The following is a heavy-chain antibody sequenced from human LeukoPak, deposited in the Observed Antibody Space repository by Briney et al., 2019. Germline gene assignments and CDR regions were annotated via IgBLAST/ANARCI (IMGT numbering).Heavy chain of an antibody. CDR1: GGSISSSN. CDR3: AKSFDWFGESYFDY. D-gene: IGHD3-10*01. V-gene: IGHV3-23*01. J-gene: IGHJ4*02. CDR2: ISGSGGST. Sequence: PSETLSLTCAVSGGSISSSNWWSWVRQAPGKGLEWVSRISGSGGSTYYADSVKGRFTISRDNSKNTLYLQMNSLRAEDTAVYYCAKSFDWFGESYFDYWGQGTLITVSS.